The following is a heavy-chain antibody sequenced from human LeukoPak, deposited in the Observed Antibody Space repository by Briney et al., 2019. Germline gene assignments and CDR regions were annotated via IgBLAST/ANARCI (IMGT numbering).Heavy chain of an antibody. CDR3: AREESGGLFDY. Sequence: ASVKVSCKVSGYPFTSGAFSWVRQAPGQGLEWMGKMNPSGGTTTYAQKFQGRVTVTRDTPTSTVYMEMSSLRPEDTAVYYCAREESGGLFDYWGQGTLLTVSS. CDR2: MNPSGGTT. D-gene: IGHD3-16*01. J-gene: IGHJ4*02. CDR1: GYPFTSGA. V-gene: IGHV1-46*01.